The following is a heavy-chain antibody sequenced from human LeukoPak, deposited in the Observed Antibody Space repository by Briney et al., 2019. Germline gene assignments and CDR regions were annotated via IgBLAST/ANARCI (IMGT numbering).Heavy chain of an antibody. V-gene: IGHV6-1*01. D-gene: IGHD3-10*01. Sequence: SQSLSLTCAISVDSVSNKSATWKWIRHSPSRGLEWLVRTYYLSKWIKDYAVYVKIRITIAPDKSKNQYSLKLNSVTPEDTAVYYSAREGCFGEPPSHWFDPWGQGTLVTVSS. CDR2: TYYLSKWIK. CDR1: VDSVSNKSAT. CDR3: AREGCFGEPPSHWFDP. J-gene: IGHJ5*01.